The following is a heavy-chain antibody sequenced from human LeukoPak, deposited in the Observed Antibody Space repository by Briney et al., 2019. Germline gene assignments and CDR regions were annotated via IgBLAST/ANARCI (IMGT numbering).Heavy chain of an antibody. Sequence: SGGSLRLSCAASGFTFSSYWMSWVRQAPGKGLEWVGRITSKTDGGITDSAAPVKGRFTVSRDDSKNTLFLQMSSLRTEDTAVYYCATDESNSFFFWGQGTLVTVSS. D-gene: IGHD2/OR15-2a*01. CDR2: ITSKTDGGIT. CDR3: ATDESNSFFF. CDR1: GFTFSSYW. J-gene: IGHJ4*02. V-gene: IGHV3-15*01.